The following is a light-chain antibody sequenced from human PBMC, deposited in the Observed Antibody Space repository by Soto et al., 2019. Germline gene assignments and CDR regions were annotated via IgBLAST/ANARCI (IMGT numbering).Light chain of an antibody. V-gene: IGKV3-20*01. CDR3: QQYGSSPQT. J-gene: IGKJ1*01. Sequence: EIVLTQSPGTLSLSPGERATLSCRASQSVSSNYLAWYQRKPGQAPRLLIYGASNRATGIPNSFSGSGSGTDFTLTITRLEPEDFVVYYCQQYGSSPQTFGQGTKVEI. CDR1: QSVSSNY. CDR2: GAS.